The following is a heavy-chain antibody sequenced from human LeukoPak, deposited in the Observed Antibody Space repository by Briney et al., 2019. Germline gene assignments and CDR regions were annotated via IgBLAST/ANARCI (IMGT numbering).Heavy chain of an antibody. CDR2: IYYSGST. V-gene: IGHV4-39*01. Sequence: SETLSLTCNVSGGSISSSSDYWGWIRQPPGKGLEWIGNIYYSGSTYYSPPLKSRVTISVDTSKNQFSLKLNSVTAADTALYYCAGFYYYYYYMDVWGRGTTVTVSS. CDR3: AGFYYYYYYMDV. J-gene: IGHJ6*03. CDR1: GGSISSSSDY.